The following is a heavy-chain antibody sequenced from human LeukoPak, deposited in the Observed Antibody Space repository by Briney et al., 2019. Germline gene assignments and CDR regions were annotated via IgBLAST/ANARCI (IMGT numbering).Heavy chain of an antibody. CDR1: GFTFSSYG. CDR3: AKEGSSQNIDNYFDY. D-gene: IGHD2/OR15-2a*01. CDR2: IRYDGSNK. J-gene: IGHJ4*02. Sequence: GGSLRLSCAASGFTFSSYGMHWVRQAPGKGLEWVAFIRYDGSNKYYADSVKGRFTISRDNSKNTLYLQMNSLRAEDTAVYYCAKEGSSQNIDNYFDYWGQRTLVTVSS. V-gene: IGHV3-30*02.